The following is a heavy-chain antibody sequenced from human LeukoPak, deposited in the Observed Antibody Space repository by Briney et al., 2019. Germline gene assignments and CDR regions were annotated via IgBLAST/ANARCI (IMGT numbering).Heavy chain of an antibody. Sequence: GGSLGLSCAASGFTFSDYYMSWIRQAPGKGLEWVSYISSSGSTIYYADSVKGRFTISRDNAKNSLYLQMNSLRAEDTAVYYCAREKPGIADAFDIWGQGTMVTVSS. V-gene: IGHV3-11*01. CDR1: GFTFSDYY. CDR3: AREKPGIADAFDI. D-gene: IGHD6-13*01. J-gene: IGHJ3*02. CDR2: ISSSGSTI.